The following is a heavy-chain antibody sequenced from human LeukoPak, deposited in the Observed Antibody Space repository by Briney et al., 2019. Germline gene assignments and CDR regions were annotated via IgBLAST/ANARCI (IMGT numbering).Heavy chain of an antibody. CDR2: ISAYNGNT. Sequence: GASVKVPCKASGYTFTSYGISWVRQAPGQGLEWMGWISAYNGNTNYAQKLQGRVTMTTDTSTSTAYMELRSLRSDDTAVYYCARTPHYDFWSGYSMGFDYWGQGTLVTVSS. V-gene: IGHV1-18*01. D-gene: IGHD3-3*01. CDR3: ARTPHYDFWSGYSMGFDY. J-gene: IGHJ4*02. CDR1: GYTFTSYG.